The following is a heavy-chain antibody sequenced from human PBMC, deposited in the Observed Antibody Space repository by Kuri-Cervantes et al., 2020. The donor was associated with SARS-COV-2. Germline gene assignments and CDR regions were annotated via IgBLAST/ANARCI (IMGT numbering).Heavy chain of an antibody. V-gene: IGHV3-21*04. CDR3: ARDKRSLDFWSGYYSTRTRYWYFDL. Sequence: GGSLRLSCAASGFTFSSYSMNWVRQAPGKGLEWVSSISSSSSYTYYADSVKGRFTISRDNSKNTLYLQMNSLRAEDTAVYYCARDKRSLDFWSGYYSTRTRYWYFDLWGRGTLVTVSS. CDR1: GFTFSSYS. J-gene: IGHJ2*01. D-gene: IGHD3-3*01. CDR2: ISSSSSYT.